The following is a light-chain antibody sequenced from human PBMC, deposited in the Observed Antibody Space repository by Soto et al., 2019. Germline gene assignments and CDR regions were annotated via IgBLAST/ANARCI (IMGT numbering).Light chain of an antibody. J-gene: IGLJ1*01. V-gene: IGLV1-51*01. CDR2: DNI. CDR1: KSNIGNNY. Sequence: QSVLTQPPSVSAAPGQKVTISCSGSKSNIGNNYVSWYQQLPGTAPKLVIYDNINRPSGIPDRFSDSKSGTSATLGITGLQTGDDADYYCGTWDSSLSVVVFGTGTKLTVL. CDR3: GTWDSSLSVVV.